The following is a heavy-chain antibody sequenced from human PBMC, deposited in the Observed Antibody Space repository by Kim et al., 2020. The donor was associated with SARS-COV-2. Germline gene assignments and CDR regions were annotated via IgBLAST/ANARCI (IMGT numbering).Heavy chain of an antibody. V-gene: IGHV3-21*01. Sequence: GGSLRLSCAASGFTFSSYSMNWVRQAPGKGLEWVSSISSSSSYIYYADSVKGRFTISRDNAKNSLYLQMNSLRAEDTAVYYCARDLAVVVPAAIWGTLDDDAFDIWGQGTMVTVSS. J-gene: IGHJ3*02. D-gene: IGHD2-2*01. CDR1: GFTFSSYS. CDR2: ISSSSSYI. CDR3: ARDLAVVVPAAIWGTLDDDAFDI.